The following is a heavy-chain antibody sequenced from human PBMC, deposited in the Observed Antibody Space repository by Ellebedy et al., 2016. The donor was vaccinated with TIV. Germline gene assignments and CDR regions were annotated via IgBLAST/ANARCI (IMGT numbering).Heavy chain of an antibody. J-gene: IGHJ4*02. CDR1: GGSISSGSYY. V-gene: IGHV4-30-4*01. CDR3: ARGDSSGYVFDY. Sequence: SETLSLXXTVSGGSISSGSYYWTWIRQPPGKGLEWIGYISYSGTTYYNPSLRTRLTISLDSSKNQFSLKVNSVTAADTAVYYCARGDSSGYVFDYWGQGTLVIVSS. CDR2: ISYSGTT. D-gene: IGHD3-22*01.